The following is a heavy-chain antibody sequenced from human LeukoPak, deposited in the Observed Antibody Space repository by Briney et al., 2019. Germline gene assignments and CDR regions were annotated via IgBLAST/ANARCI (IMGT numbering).Heavy chain of an antibody. V-gene: IGHV4-59*08. Sequence: SETLCLTCTVSGGSISSYYWSWIRQPPGKGLEWIGYIYYGGRTNYNPSLKSRFTISADTSKNQFSLKLTSVTAADTAVYYCARHEDSSTPMDYWGQGSLVTVSS. J-gene: IGHJ4*02. CDR2: IYYGGRT. CDR3: ARHEDSSTPMDY. CDR1: GGSISSYY. D-gene: IGHD2-15*01.